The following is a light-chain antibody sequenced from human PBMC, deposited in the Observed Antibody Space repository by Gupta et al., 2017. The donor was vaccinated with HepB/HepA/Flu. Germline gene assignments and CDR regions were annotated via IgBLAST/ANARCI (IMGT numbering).Light chain of an antibody. CDR3: AAWDDSVSGPV. Sequence: QSVLTQPPSASGTPGQRVTISCSGSSSNIGTNYVYWYKQLPGTAPQLLSYKTNQRPSWVPDRFSGSKSATSASLAISGLRSEDEGDYYCAAWDDSVSGPVFGGGTKLTV. CDR2: KTN. V-gene: IGLV1-47*01. J-gene: IGLJ3*02. CDR1: SSNIGTNY.